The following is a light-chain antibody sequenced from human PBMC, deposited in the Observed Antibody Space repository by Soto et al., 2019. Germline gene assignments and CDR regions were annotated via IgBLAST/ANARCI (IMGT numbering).Light chain of an antibody. V-gene: IGKV3-15*01. J-gene: IGKJ1*01. CDR3: QQYNNWPSWT. Sequence: EIVMTQSPAALSVSPGERATLSCRASQSVGSNVAWYQQKPGQAPRLLIYGASTRDTGVPARFSGSGSETEFTLTISSLQSEDFAVYYCQQYNNWPSWTFGQGTKVEIK. CDR2: GAS. CDR1: QSVGSN.